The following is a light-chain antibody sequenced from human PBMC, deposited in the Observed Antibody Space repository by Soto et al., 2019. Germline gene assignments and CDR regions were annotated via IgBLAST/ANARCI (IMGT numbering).Light chain of an antibody. Sequence: EIVLTRSPGTLFLSLWYRPPLSWRVSQTITSRFLAWYQKQPGQAPRLXIYAASTRATGIPARFSGSVSRTELTLTISTLHSEYFAAYYCQQYNAWPPFTFGQGTRL. J-gene: IGKJ5*01. V-gene: IGKV3-15*01. CDR2: AAS. CDR1: QTITSRF. CDR3: QQYNAWPPFT.